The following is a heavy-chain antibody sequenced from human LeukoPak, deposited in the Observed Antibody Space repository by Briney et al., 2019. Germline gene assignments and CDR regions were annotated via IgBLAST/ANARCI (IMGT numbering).Heavy chain of an antibody. CDR1: GGSFSGYY. J-gene: IGHJ4*02. CDR2: INHSGST. CDR3: ARDGHGVPLDY. D-gene: IGHD4-17*01. Sequence: PSETLSLTCAVYGGSFSGYYWSWIRQPPGKGLEWIGEINHSGSTNYNPSLKSRVTISVDTSKNQFSLKLSSVTAADTAVYYCARDGHGVPLDYWGQGTLVTVSP. V-gene: IGHV4-34*01.